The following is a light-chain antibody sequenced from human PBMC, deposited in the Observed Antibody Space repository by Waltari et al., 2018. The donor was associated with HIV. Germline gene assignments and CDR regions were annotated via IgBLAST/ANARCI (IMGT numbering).Light chain of an antibody. CDR1: QSLLQSNGYNY. Sequence: DIVMTQSPLSLPVTPGEPASISCRSSQSLLQSNGYNYLHWYLQKPGQSPQLLIYLGSNRASGVPDRFSGSGSGTYFTLKISRVEAEDVGVYYCMQALQTPWTFGQGTKVEIK. J-gene: IGKJ1*01. CDR2: LGS. V-gene: IGKV2-28*01. CDR3: MQALQTPWT.